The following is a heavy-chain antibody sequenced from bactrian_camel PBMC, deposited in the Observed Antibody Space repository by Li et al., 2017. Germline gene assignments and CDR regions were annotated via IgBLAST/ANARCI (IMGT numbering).Heavy chain of an antibody. Sequence: HVQLVESGGGAVQTGGSLKLSCVVSGATWTTNCIGWIRQVPGKGLEWVSGIDSSGSAYYTDSVKGRFAISRDNGENAVRLRMSDLSPRDTAVYFCAVDRPIRLVARIIKFRKIRNCGYTDDLYWGQGTQVTV. V-gene: IGHV3S1*01. J-gene: IGHJ4*01. CDR3: AVDRPIRLVARIIKFRKIRNCGYTDDLY. CDR2: IDSSGSA. CDR1: GATWTTNC. D-gene: IGHD7*01.